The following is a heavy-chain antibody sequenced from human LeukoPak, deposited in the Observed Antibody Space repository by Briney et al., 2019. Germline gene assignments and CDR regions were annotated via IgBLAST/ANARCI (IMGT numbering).Heavy chain of an antibody. CDR2: ISSNGGST. V-gene: IGHV3-64*01. CDR3: AREGYGGNSGAPYYFDY. Sequence: GGSLRLSCAASGFTFSSYAMHWVRQAPGKGLEYVSAISSNGGSTYYANSVKGRFTISRDNSKNTLHLQMGSLRAEDMAVYYCAREGYGGNSGAPYYFDYWGQGTLVTVSS. J-gene: IGHJ4*02. CDR1: GFTFSSYA. D-gene: IGHD4-23*01.